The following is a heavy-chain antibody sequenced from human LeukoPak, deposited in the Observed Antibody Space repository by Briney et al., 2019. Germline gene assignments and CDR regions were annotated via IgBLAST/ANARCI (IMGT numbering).Heavy chain of an antibody. D-gene: IGHD5-18*01. Sequence: PSETLSLTCAVSDYSISSAYYWGWIRQPPGKGLEWIGSIYHSGSTYYNPSLKSRVTISVDTSKNQFSLKVTSVTAADKAVYYCAGNVDTAMVTFDSWGQGTLVTVSS. CDR1: DYSISSAYY. CDR3: AGNVDTAMVTFDS. CDR2: IYHSGST. J-gene: IGHJ4*02. V-gene: IGHV4-38-2*01.